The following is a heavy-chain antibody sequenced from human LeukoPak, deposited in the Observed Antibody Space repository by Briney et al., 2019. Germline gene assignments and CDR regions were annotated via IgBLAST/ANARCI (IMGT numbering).Heavy chain of an antibody. V-gene: IGHV3-30*14. Sequence: PGGSLRLSCAASGFTFSSYEMNWVRQAPGKGLDWVAVISYDGSNKLYADSVKGRFTISRDNSKNTLYLQMNNLRADDTAVYYCARLVTHSGVLRGFDYWGQGTLVTVSS. J-gene: IGHJ4*02. CDR2: ISYDGSNK. D-gene: IGHD5-18*01. CDR3: ARLVTHSGVLRGFDY. CDR1: GFTFSSYE.